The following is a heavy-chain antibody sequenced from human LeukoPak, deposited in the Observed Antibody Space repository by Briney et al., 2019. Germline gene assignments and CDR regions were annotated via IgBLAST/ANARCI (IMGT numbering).Heavy chain of an antibody. J-gene: IGHJ4*02. V-gene: IGHV1-2*02. Sequence: ASVKVSCKASGYTFTGYYMYWVRQAPGQGLEWMGWINPNSGGTNYAQKLQGRVTMTTDTSTSTAYMELRSLRSDDTAVYYCARDNVVVVPAVAPQYWGQGTLVTVSS. D-gene: IGHD2-2*01. CDR1: GYTFTGYY. CDR3: ARDNVVVVPAVAPQY. CDR2: INPNSGGT.